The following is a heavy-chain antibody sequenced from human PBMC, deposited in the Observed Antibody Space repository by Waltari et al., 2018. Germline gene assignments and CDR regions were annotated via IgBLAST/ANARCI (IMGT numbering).Heavy chain of an antibody. Sequence: QLQLQESGPGLVKPSETLSLTCTVSGGSISSSSYYWGWIRQPPGKGLEWIGSIYYSGSTYYNPSLKSRVTISVDTSKNQFSLKLSSVTAADTAVYYCAREGALGVGAFDIWGQGTMVTVSS. CDR3: AREGALGVGAFDI. V-gene: IGHV4-39*07. CDR1: GGSISSSSYY. D-gene: IGHD7-27*01. CDR2: IYYSGST. J-gene: IGHJ3*02.